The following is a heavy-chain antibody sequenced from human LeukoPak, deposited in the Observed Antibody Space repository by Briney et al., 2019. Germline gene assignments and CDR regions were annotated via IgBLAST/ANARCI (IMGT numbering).Heavy chain of an antibody. CDR1: GFTFSSYA. V-gene: IGHV3-23*01. J-gene: IGHJ4*02. CDR3: AKAWTYYYDSRLDY. D-gene: IGHD3-22*01. Sequence: TGGSLRLSCAASGFTFSSYAMSWVRQAPGKGLEWVSAISGSGGSTYYADSVKGRFTISRDNSKNTLYLQMNFLRAEDTAVYYCAKAWTYYYDSRLDYWGQGTLVTVSS. CDR2: ISGSGGST.